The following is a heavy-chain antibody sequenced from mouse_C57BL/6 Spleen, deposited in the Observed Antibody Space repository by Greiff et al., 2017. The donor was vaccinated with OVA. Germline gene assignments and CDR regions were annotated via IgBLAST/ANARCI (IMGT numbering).Heavy chain of an antibody. Sequence: QVQLQQPGAELVKPGASVKLSCKASGYTFTSYWMQWVKQRPGQGLEWIGEIDPSDSYTNYNQKFKGKATLTVDTSSSTAYMQLSSLTSEDSAVYYWARKDSSGYYYAMDYWGQGTSVTVSS. J-gene: IGHJ4*01. CDR2: IDPSDSYT. V-gene: IGHV1-50*01. CDR1: GYTFTSYW. D-gene: IGHD3-2*02. CDR3: ARKDSSGYYYAMDY.